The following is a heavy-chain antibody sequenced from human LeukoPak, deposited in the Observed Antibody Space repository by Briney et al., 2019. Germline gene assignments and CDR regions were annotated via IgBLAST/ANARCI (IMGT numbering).Heavy chain of an antibody. D-gene: IGHD1-26*01. CDR1: GGSISSYY. V-gene: IGHV4-4*07. Sequence: SETLSLTCTVAGGSISSYYWSWIRQPAGKGLEWIRRIYTSGSTNYNPSLKSRVTMSVDTSKNQFSLKLSSVTAADTAVYYCAKAANEWELLAGYFDYWGQGTLVTVSS. J-gene: IGHJ4*02. CDR2: IYTSGST. CDR3: AKAANEWELLAGYFDY.